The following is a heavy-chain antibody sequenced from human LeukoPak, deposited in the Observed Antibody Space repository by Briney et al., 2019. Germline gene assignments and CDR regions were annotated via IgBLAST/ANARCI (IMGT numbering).Heavy chain of an antibody. J-gene: IGHJ6*03. V-gene: IGHV3-11*04. Sequence: GGSLRLSCASAGFTFSDYYMSWIRQAPGKGLDWVSYISSSGSTIYYEVSVKGRFTISRDNAKNSLYLQMNSLRAEDPAVYYCAREFKYYYYYYMDVWGKGTTVTVSS. CDR2: ISSSGSTI. CDR1: GFTFSDYY. CDR3: AREFKYYYYYYMDV.